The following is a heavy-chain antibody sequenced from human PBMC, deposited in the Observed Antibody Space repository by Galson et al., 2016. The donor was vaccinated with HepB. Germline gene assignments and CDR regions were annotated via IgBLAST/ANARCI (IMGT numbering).Heavy chain of an antibody. J-gene: IGHJ5*02. CDR3: VRDHSVVPTTAYNWFDP. CDR2: INSDGTIS. CDR1: GFAFSSHW. Sequence: SLRPSCAASGFAFSSHWMHWVRQDLGKGLVWVSRINSDGTISNYADSVKGRFTISRDNAKYTLYLQMNSLRAEDTAVYFCVRDHSVVPTTAYNWFDPWGRGTLVTVSS. D-gene: IGHD4-23*01. V-gene: IGHV3-74*01.